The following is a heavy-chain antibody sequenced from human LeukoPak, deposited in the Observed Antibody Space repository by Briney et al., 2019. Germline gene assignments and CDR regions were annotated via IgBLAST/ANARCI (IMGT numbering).Heavy chain of an antibody. CDR2: INPNSGGT. CDR3: ARVFRHMITFGGVIVIPSYYYYYYMDV. CDR1: GYTFTGYY. J-gene: IGHJ6*03. D-gene: IGHD3-16*02. Sequence: ASVKVSCKASGYTFTGYYMHWVRQAPGQGLEWMGWINPNSGGTNYAQKFQGRVTMTRDTSISTAYMELSRLRSDDTAVYYCARVFRHMITFGGVIVIPSYYYYYYMDVWGKGTTVTISS. V-gene: IGHV1-2*02.